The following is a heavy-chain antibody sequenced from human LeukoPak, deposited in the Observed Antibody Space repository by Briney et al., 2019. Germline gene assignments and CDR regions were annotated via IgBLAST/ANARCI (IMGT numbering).Heavy chain of an antibody. CDR1: GYTFTGYY. V-gene: IGHV1-46*01. Sequence: ASVKVSCKASGYTFTGYYMHWVRQAPGQGLEWMGIINPSGGSTSYAQKFQGRVTMTRDTSTSTVYMELSSLRSEDTAVYYCARDLYGDYNWFDPWAREPWSPSPQ. CDR3: ARDLYGDYNWFDP. CDR2: INPSGGST. J-gene: IGHJ5*02. D-gene: IGHD4-17*01.